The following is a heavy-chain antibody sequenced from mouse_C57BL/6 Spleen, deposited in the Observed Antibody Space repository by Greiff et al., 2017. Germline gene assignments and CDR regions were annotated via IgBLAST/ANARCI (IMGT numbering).Heavy chain of an antibody. D-gene: IGHD2-5*01. CDR2: INPSSGYT. CDR3: ATYYSNYEGFAY. V-gene: IGHV1-7*01. CDR1: GYTFTSYW. J-gene: IGHJ3*01. Sequence: QVQLQQSGAELAKPGASVKLSCKASGYTFTSYWMHWVKQRPGQGLEWIGYINPSSGYTKYNQKFKDKATLTADKSSSPAYMQLSSLTYEDSAVYYCATYYSNYEGFAYWGEGTLVTVSA.